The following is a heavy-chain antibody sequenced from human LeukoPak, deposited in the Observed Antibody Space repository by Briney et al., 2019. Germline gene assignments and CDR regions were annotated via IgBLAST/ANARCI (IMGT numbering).Heavy chain of an antibody. D-gene: IGHD5-18*01. CDR2: ISSSGSTI. V-gene: IGHV3-11*01. CDR3: TRDTQIQLWTRYPFDY. CDR1: GFTFSDYY. Sequence: GGSLRLSCAAPGFTFSDYYMSWIRQAPGKGLELVSYISSSGSTIYYADSVKGRFTISRDNAKNSLYLQMNSLKTEDTAVYYCTRDTQIQLWTRYPFDYWGQGTLVTVSS. J-gene: IGHJ4*02.